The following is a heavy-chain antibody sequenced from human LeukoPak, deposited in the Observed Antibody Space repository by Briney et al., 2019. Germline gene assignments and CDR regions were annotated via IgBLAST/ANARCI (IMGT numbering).Heavy chain of an antibody. CDR3: STVGSSWAVDY. V-gene: IGHV3-15*01. J-gene: IGHJ4*02. Sequence: KAGGSLRLSCAASGFTFSVAWMTWVRQAPGKGLEWVGRIKSKTNGGTIDYAPPVKGRFTISRDDSKNALYLQMNSLQTEDTGVYFCSTVGSSWAVDYWGQGTLVTVSS. CDR2: IKSKTNGGTI. D-gene: IGHD2-2*01. CDR1: GFTFSVAW.